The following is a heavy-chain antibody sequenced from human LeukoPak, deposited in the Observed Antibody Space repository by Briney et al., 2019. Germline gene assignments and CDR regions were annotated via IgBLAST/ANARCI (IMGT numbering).Heavy chain of an antibody. CDR3: TRDQNFYGSGRGFDP. D-gene: IGHD3-10*01. Sequence: GGSLRLSCAASGFTFSSYSMNWVRQAPGKGLEWDSSISSSSSYIYYADSVKGRFTISRDNAKNSLYLQMNSLRAEDTAIYYCTRDQNFYGSGRGFDPWGQGTLVTVSS. CDR2: ISSSSSYI. J-gene: IGHJ5*02. V-gene: IGHV3-21*01. CDR1: GFTFSSYS.